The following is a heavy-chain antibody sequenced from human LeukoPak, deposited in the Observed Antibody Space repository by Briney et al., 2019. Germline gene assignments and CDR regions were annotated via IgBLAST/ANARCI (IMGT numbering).Heavy chain of an antibody. D-gene: IGHD3-22*01. V-gene: IGHV1-2*06. Sequence: ASVKVSCKASGYTFTGNYMHWVRQAPGQGLEWMGRINPNSGGTNYAQKFQGRVTMTRDTSISTAYMELSRLRSDDTAVYYCARDRRITMIVGGNWFDPWGQGTLVTVSS. CDR2: INPNSGGT. CDR3: ARDRRITMIVGGNWFDP. J-gene: IGHJ5*02. CDR1: GYTFTGNY.